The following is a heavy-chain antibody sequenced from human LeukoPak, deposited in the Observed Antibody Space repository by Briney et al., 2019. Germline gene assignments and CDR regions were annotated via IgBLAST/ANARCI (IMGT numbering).Heavy chain of an antibody. J-gene: IGHJ4*02. CDR1: GYTFTSYD. CDR2: MNPNSGNT. CDR3: ARGRGVRGVRHPNDY. Sequence: GASVKVSCKASGYTFTSYDINWVRQATGQGLEWMGWMNPNSGNTGYAQKFQGRVTMTRNTSISTAYMEPSSLRSEDTAVYYCARGRGVRGVRHPNDYWGQGTLVTVSS. D-gene: IGHD3-10*01. V-gene: IGHV1-8*01.